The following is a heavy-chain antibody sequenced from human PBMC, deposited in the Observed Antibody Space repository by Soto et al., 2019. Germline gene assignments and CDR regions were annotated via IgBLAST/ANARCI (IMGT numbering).Heavy chain of an antibody. CDR1: GFTFTSHT. J-gene: IGHJ4*02. CDR3: VRGVEGFDS. V-gene: IGHV3-21*01. Sequence: EVHLVESGGGLVKPGGSLRLSCAASGFTFTSHTMNWVRQAPGKGLEWVSSITANSGGLFYAATVRGRFTISRDNAENSVFLQMNSLRVEDTAVYYCVRGVEGFDSWGQGTLVSVS. CDR2: ITANSGGL. D-gene: IGHD3-3*01.